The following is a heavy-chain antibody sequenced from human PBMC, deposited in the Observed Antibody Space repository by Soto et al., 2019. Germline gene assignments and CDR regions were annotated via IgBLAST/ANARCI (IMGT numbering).Heavy chain of an antibody. D-gene: IGHD6-19*01. V-gene: IGHV4-4*02. J-gene: IGHJ4*02. CDR1: GGCISSSNW. Sequence: SETPSLTCAVSGGCISSSNWWSWVRQPPGKGLEWIGEISHSGRTNCNPSLKSRVIISVDKSKNQFSLKLSSVAAADTAVYYCARNGYGGGWYHFDFWGRGALVTVSS. CDR2: ISHSGRT. CDR3: ARNGYGGGWYHFDF.